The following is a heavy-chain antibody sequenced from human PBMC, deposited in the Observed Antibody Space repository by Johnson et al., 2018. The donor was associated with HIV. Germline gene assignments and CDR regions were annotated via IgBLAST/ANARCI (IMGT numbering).Heavy chain of an antibody. CDR2: NRSDGVTR. V-gene: IGHV3-74*02. D-gene: IGHD6-6*01. J-gene: IGHJ3*02. Sequence: VQVVESGGGLVQPGGSLRLSCAASGFTFSSYAMHWVRQAPGRGLVWVSRNRSDGVTRTYADSVKGRFPISRDNAKNTLHLPMNSLRAEATAVYYCARYGSSSVGGHDALDIWGQGTMVTVCS. CDR1: GFTFSSYA. CDR3: ARYGSSSVGGHDALDI.